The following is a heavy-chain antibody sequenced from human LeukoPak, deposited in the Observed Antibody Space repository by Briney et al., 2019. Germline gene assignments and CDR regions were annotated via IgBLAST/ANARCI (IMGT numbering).Heavy chain of an antibody. CDR3: AKDRKWELLHFDY. Sequence: PGGSLRLSCAASGFTFSSYGMHWVRQAPGKGLEWVAFIRYDGSNKYYADSVKGRFTISRDNSKNTLYLQMNSLRAEDTAVYYCAKDRKWELLHFDYWGQETLVTVSS. V-gene: IGHV3-30*02. CDR1: GFTFSSYG. D-gene: IGHD1-26*01. J-gene: IGHJ4*02. CDR2: IRYDGSNK.